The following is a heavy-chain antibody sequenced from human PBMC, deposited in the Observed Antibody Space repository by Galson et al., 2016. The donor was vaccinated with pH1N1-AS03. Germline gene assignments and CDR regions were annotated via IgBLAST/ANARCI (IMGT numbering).Heavy chain of an antibody. J-gene: IGHJ4*02. CDR3: ARVEGIASTTGD. CDR2: VNTKTGVT. V-gene: IGHV1-2*02. Sequence: VKVSCKASGYAFTAYYIHWVRPAPGQGLEWMGFVNTKTGVTIYAQKFKGRVTMTRDTSISPAYMELRGLGSDDSAFYYCARVEGIASTTGDWGQGSLITVSS. D-gene: IGHD6-13*01. CDR1: GYAFTAYY.